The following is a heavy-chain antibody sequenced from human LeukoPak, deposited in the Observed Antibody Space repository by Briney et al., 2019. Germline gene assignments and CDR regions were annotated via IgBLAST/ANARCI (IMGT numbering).Heavy chain of an antibody. J-gene: IGHJ5*02. CDR3: ARDNAVEDTAWWFVP. Sequence: GASVKVSCKASGYTFTSYCISWVRQAPGQGLEWMGWISDYNGNTNYAQKLQGRVTMTTDTSTSTAYMELRSLRANGTAVYYCARDNAVEDTAWWFVPWGQGTLVTVSS. CDR1: GYTFTSYC. CDR2: ISDYNGNT. V-gene: IGHV1-18*01. D-gene: IGHD4-23*01.